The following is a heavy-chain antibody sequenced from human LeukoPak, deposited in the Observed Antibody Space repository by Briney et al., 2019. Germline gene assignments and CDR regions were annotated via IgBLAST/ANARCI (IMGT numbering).Heavy chain of an antibody. CDR3: ARQHAFFDYYDSSGYYMN. Sequence: ASVKVSCKASGYTFTGYYMHWVRQAPGQGLEWVGWINPNSGGTNYAQKFQGRVTMTRDTSISTAYMELSRLRSDDTAVYYCARQHAFFDYYDSSGYYMNWGQGTLVTVSS. CDR2: INPNSGGT. CDR1: GYTFTGYY. J-gene: IGHJ4*02. D-gene: IGHD3-22*01. V-gene: IGHV1-2*02.